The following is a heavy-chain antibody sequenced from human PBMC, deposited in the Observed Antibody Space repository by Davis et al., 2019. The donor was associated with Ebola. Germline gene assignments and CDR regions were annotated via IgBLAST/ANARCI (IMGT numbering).Heavy chain of an antibody. CDR2: IYSGGST. J-gene: IGHJ6*02. CDR1: GFTFSRYS. V-gene: IGHV3-66*01. D-gene: IGHD6-13*01. CDR3: ASLSSWYRGGYYYYGMDV. Sequence: PGGSLRLSCAASGFTFSRYSMNWVRQAPGTGLEWVSVIYSGGSTYYADSVKGRFTISRDNSKNTLYLQMNSLRAEDTAVYYCASLSSWYRGGYYYYGMDVWGQGTTVTVSS.